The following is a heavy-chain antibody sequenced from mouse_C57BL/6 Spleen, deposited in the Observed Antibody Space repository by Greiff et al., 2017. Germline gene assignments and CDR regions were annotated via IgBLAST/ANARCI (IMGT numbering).Heavy chain of an antibody. CDR2: IDPETGGT. CDR3: TREDDGYWENY. CDR1: GYTFTDYE. J-gene: IGHJ2*01. D-gene: IGHD2-3*01. Sequence: VQLQQSGAELVRPGASVTLSCKASGYTFTDYEMHWVKQTPVHGLEWIGAIDPETGGTAYNQKFKGKAILTADKSSSTAYMELRSLTSEDSAVYYCTREDDGYWENYWGQGTTLTVSS. V-gene: IGHV1-15*01.